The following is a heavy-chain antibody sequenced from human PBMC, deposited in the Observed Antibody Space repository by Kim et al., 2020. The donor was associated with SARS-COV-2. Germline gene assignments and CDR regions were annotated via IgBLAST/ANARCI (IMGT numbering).Heavy chain of an antibody. CDR3: ARRGPDNWNNSYYYYGMDV. V-gene: IGHV4-39*01. Sequence: SETLSLTCTVSGGSISSSSYYWGWIRQPPGKGLEWIGSIYYSGSTYYNPSLKSRVTISVDTSKNQFSLKLSSVTAADTAVYYCARRGPDNWNNSYYYYGMDVWGRGTTVTVSS. CDR1: GGSISSSSYY. J-gene: IGHJ6*02. CDR2: IYYSGST. D-gene: IGHD1-20*01.